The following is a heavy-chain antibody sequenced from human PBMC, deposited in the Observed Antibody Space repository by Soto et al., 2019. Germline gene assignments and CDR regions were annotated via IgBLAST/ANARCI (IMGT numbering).Heavy chain of an antibody. Sequence: QVQLQESGPGLLKPSQTLSLTCTVSGDSISRGGYYWSWIRQHPGKGLEWIGYIFYSGTTYYNPSLKVRISISVDTSENHFALSLTSGTAADTAVYYCARVQPYDYGANSGWLDPWGQGTLVTVSS. CDR2: IFYSGTT. D-gene: IGHD4-17*01. J-gene: IGHJ5*02. V-gene: IGHV4-31*03. CDR1: GDSISRGGYY. CDR3: ARVQPYDYGANSGWLDP.